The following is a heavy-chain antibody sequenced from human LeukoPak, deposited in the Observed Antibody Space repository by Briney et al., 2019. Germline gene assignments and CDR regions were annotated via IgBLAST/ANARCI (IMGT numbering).Heavy chain of an antibody. CDR2: ISGGGGTT. J-gene: IGHJ3*02. D-gene: IGHD2-2*01. CDR3: AKWRVYCTSTSCPHDGFDI. V-gene: IGHV3-23*01. CDR1: AFTFGSYS. Sequence: GGSLRLSCAASAFTFGSYSMNWVRQVPGKGLEWVSAISGGGGTTYYADSLKGRFTISRDNSKKTLYLQMNSLRAEDTAIYYCAKWRVYCTSTSCPHDGFDIWGQGTMVTVSS.